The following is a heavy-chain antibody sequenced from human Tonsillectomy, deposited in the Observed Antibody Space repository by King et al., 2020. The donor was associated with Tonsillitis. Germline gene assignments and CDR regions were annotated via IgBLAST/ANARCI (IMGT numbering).Heavy chain of an antibody. D-gene: IGHD3-22*01. CDR2: IYPDDSDT. V-gene: IGHV5-51*03. J-gene: IGHJ2*01. Sequence: VQLVESGAEVKKPGESLKISCKGSGYSFTSYWIGWVRQMPGKGLEWMGIIYPDDSDTRYSPSFQGQVTISADKSITTAYLQWSSLRASDSAMYYCARRGYDSSGSYWYFDLWGRGTLVTVSS. CDR3: ARRGYDSSGSYWYFDL. CDR1: GYSFTSYW.